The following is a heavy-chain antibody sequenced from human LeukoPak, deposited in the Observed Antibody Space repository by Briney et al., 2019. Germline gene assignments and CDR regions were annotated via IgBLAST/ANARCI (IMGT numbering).Heavy chain of an antibody. CDR2: LYNTRNT. CDR1: GASISSYC. CDR3: AREKNGNAPFDY. Sequence: SETLPLTCTVSGASISSYCWSWVRQPPGKGLEWIGYLYNTRNTYYNPSLKSRVTISVDTSKNQFSMKVSSVTAADTAVYYCAREKNGNAPFDYWGQGTLVTVSS. V-gene: IGHV4-59*01. J-gene: IGHJ4*02. D-gene: IGHD4-23*01.